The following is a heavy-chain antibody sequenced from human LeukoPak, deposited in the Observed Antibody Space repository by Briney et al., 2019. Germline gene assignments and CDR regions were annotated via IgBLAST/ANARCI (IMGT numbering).Heavy chain of an antibody. V-gene: IGHV4-34*01. J-gene: IGHJ4*02. Sequence: SETLSLTCAVYGGSFSGYYWSWIRQPPGKGLEWIGEINHSGSTNYNPSLKSRVTISVDTSKNQFSLKLSSVTAADTAVYYRARGRLYYDILTGYYTARYFDYWGQGTLVTVSS. D-gene: IGHD3-9*01. CDR2: INHSGST. CDR1: GGSFSGYY. CDR3: ARGRLYYDILTGYYTARYFDY.